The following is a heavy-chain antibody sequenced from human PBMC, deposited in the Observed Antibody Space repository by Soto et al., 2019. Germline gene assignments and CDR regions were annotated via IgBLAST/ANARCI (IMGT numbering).Heavy chain of an antibody. Sequence: LRLSCAASGFTFSSYGMHWVRQAPGKGLEWVAVISYDGSNKYYADSVKGRFTISRDNSKNTLYLQMNSLRAEDTAVYYCAKDRYCSSTSCQGDYYGMDVWGQGTTVTVSS. CDR3: AKDRYCSSTSCQGDYYGMDV. V-gene: IGHV3-30*18. J-gene: IGHJ6*02. CDR1: GFTFSSYG. CDR2: ISYDGSNK. D-gene: IGHD2-2*01.